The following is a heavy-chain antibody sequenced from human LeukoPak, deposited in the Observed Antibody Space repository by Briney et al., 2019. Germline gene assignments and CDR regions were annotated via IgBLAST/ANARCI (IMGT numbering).Heavy chain of an antibody. CDR3: ASIAAASDAFDI. V-gene: IGHV4-38-2*02. J-gene: IGHJ3*02. Sequence: PSETLSLTCTVSGYSISSGYYWGWIRQPPGKGLEWIGSIYHSGSTYYNPSLKSRVTISVDTSKNQFSLKLSSVTAADTAVYYCASIAAASDAFDIWGQGTMVTVSS. CDR1: GYSISSGYY. CDR2: IYHSGST. D-gene: IGHD6-13*01.